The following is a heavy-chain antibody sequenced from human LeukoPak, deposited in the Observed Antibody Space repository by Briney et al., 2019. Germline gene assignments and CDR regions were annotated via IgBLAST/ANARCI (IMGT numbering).Heavy chain of an antibody. CDR1: GYTFTGHY. CDR3: ARRPSVAETGFDY. D-gene: IGHD6-19*01. J-gene: IGHJ4*02. V-gene: IGHV1-2*02. Sequence: GASVKVSCKASGYTFTGHYMHWVRQAPGQGLEWMGWINPNSGGTNYAQKFQGRVTMTRDTSISTAYMELSRLRSDDTAVYYCARRPSVAETGFDYWGQGTLVTVSS. CDR2: INPNSGGT.